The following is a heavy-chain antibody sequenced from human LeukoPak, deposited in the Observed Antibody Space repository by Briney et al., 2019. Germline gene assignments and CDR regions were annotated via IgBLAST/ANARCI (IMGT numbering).Heavy chain of an antibody. CDR3: ARDLAIVGATDWFDP. V-gene: IGHV1-18*01. D-gene: IGHD1-26*01. J-gene: IGHJ5*02. CDR1: GYTFTSYG. CDR2: ISAYNGNT. Sequence: ASVKVSCKASGYTFTSYGISWVRQAPGQGLEWMGWISAYNGNTNYAQKLQGRVTMTTDTSTSTAYMELRSLRSDDTAVYYCARDLAIVGATDWFDPWGQGTLVTVSS.